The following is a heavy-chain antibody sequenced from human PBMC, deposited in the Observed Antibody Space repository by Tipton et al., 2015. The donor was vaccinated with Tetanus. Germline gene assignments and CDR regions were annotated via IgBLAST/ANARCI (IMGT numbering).Heavy chain of an antibody. D-gene: IGHD1-1*01. CDR3: ARANNEFPKKGPFDF. Sequence: TLSLTCAVYGASFSDYYWSWIRQAPGKGLEWIGEINHSGSTNHNPSLKSRVTLSVDTSKNQFSLKLTSVTAADTAVYYCARANNEFPKKGPFDFWGQGKLVIVSS. J-gene: IGHJ4*02. CDR1: GASFSDYY. CDR2: INHSGST. V-gene: IGHV4-34*01.